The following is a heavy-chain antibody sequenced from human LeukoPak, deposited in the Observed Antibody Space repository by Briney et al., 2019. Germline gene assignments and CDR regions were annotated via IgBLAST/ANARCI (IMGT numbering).Heavy chain of an antibody. V-gene: IGHV3-53*01. Sequence: GGSLRLSCAASGFTVSSNYMSWVRQAPGKGLEWVSVIYSGGSAYYADSVKGRFTISRDNSKNTLYLQMNSLRAEDTAVYYCAKEGSYLSNYYFDYWGQGTLVTVSS. CDR2: IYSGGSA. D-gene: IGHD1-26*01. CDR3: AKEGSYLSNYYFDY. CDR1: GFTVSSNY. J-gene: IGHJ4*02.